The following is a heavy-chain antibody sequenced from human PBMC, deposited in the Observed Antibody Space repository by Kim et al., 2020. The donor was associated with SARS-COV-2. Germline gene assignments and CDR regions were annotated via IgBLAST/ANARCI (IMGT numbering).Heavy chain of an antibody. J-gene: IGHJ5*02. CDR2: IKQDGSAE. V-gene: IGHV3-7*01. Sequence: GGSLRLSCAASGFTFSSNWMTWVRQAPGKGLEWVANIKQDGSAENYVDSVKGRFTISRDNAKNSLYLQMNSLRAEDTAVYYCVRETWYYGSWGQGTLVTVSS. CDR1: GFTFSSNW. D-gene: IGHD3-16*01. CDR3: VRETWYYGS.